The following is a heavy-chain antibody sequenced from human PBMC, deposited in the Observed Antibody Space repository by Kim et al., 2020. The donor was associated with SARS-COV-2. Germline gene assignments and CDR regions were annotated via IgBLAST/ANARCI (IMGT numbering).Heavy chain of an antibody. V-gene: IGHV4-59*08. Sequence: SETLSLTCTVSGGSISSYYWSWIRQPPGKGLEWIGYIYYSGSTNYNPSLKSRVTISVDTSKNQFSLKLSSVTAADTAVYYCARLNYQLLYYYYYMDVWGKGTTVTVSS. CDR1: GGSISSYY. J-gene: IGHJ6*03. CDR3: ARLNYQLLYYYYYMDV. D-gene: IGHD2-2*01. CDR2: IYYSGST.